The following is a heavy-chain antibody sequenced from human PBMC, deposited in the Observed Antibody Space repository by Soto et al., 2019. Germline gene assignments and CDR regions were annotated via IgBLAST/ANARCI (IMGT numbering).Heavy chain of an antibody. J-gene: IGHJ4*02. D-gene: IGHD5-12*01. Sequence: QVQLQESGPGLVKPSQTLSLTCTVSGGSISSGGYYWSWIRQHPGKGLEWIGYIYYSGSTYYNPSLKSRVTLSVDTSKNQFSLKLSSVTAADTAVYYCARVFWYRPSRLRSSYYFDYWGQGTLVTVSS. V-gene: IGHV4-31*03. CDR1: GGSISSGGYY. CDR3: ARVFWYRPSRLRSSYYFDY. CDR2: IYYSGST.